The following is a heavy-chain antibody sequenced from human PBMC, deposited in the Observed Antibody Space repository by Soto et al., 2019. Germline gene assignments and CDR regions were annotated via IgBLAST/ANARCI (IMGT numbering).Heavy chain of an antibody. J-gene: IGHJ5*02. V-gene: IGHV3-30-3*01. Sequence: QVQLVESGGGVVQPGRSLRLSCAASGFTFSSYPIHWVRQAPGKGLEWVAVISFDGANKYYADSVKGRFSISRDNSKNTLCLQTNSLRSEDTAVYYCARGPEKGSGYYPSHPWGQGTRVTVSS. D-gene: IGHD3-3*01. CDR3: ARGPEKGSGYYPSHP. CDR1: GFTFSSYP. CDR2: ISFDGANK.